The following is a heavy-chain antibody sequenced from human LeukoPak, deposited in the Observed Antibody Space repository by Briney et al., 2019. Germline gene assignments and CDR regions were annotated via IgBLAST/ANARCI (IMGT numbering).Heavy chain of an antibody. Sequence: EASVKVSCKASGYTFTDYYVHWVRQAPGQGLEWMGIINPSGGSTSYAQKFQGRVTMTRDMSTSTVYMELSSLRSEDTAVYYCARAQYYYDSSGYYVFGYWGQGTLVTVSS. J-gene: IGHJ4*02. D-gene: IGHD3-22*01. V-gene: IGHV1-46*01. CDR2: INPSGGST. CDR3: ARAQYYYDSSGYYVFGY. CDR1: GYTFTDYY.